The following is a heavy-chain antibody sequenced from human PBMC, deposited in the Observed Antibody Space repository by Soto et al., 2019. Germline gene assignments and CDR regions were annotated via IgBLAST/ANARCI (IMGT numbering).Heavy chain of an antibody. Sequence: GGSLRLSCAASGFSFSTYLISWGRQAPGKGLEWVANIKQGGNEKFYVDSVKGRFTISRDNDKKSLYLQMDSLRVEDTAVYYCVGALTYEVPYYYYGMDVWGQGTTVTVSS. CDR1: GFSFSTYL. J-gene: IGHJ6*02. V-gene: IGHV3-7*01. D-gene: IGHD3-16*01. CDR2: IKQGGNEK. CDR3: VGALTYEVPYYYYGMDV.